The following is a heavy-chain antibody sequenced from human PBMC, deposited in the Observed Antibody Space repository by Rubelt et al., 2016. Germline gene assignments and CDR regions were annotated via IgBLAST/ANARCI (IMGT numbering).Heavy chain of an antibody. V-gene: IGHV4-38-2*02. CDR3: ATGTTVTTGLAY. Sequence: QVQLQESGPGLVKPSETLSLTCNVSGYSISSGFYWGWIRQPPGKGLEWIGDIYHGGFTYYNPSLKSRGTISVDTSKNQFSLRLSSVTAADTAVYYCATGTTVTTGLAYWGQGTLVTVSS. CDR2: IYHGGFT. D-gene: IGHD4-17*01. J-gene: IGHJ4*02. CDR1: GYSISSGFY.